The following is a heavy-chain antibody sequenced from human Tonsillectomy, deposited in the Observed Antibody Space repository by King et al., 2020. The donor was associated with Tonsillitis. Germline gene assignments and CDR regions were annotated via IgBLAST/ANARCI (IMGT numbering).Heavy chain of an antibody. V-gene: IGHV3-13*04. CDR2: IGTSGDT. J-gene: IGHJ6*03. CDR1: GFTFSSYD. CDR3: ARAGPLPYDFWSGPGRYYMDV. D-gene: IGHD3-3*01. Sequence: VQLVESGGGLVQPGGSLRLSCAASGFTFSSYDMHWVRQATGKGLEWVSAIGTSGDTDYPGSVKGRFPITRENAKNSLYLQMNSLRAGDTAVYYCARAGPLPYDFWSGPGRYYMDVWGKGTTVTVSS.